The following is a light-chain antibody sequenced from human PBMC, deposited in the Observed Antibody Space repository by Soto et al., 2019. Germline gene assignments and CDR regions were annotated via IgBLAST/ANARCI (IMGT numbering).Light chain of an antibody. J-gene: IGLJ1*01. CDR3: CSYADTSTYV. CDR1: SNDIGNYNL. Sequence: QSVLTQPASVSGSPGQSITISCTGTSNDIGNYNLVSWYQVHPGKAPKVIIYEVSERPSGVSNRFSGSKSGTRASLSISGLQAEDEADYYCCSYADTSTYVFGSGTKLTVL. V-gene: IGLV2-23*02. CDR2: EVS.